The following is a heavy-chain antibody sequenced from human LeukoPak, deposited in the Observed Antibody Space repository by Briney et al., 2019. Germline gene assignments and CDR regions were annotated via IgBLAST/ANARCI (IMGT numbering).Heavy chain of an antibody. V-gene: IGHV1-2*02. CDR1: GYTFTGYY. D-gene: IGHD3-3*01. CDR3: ARGLTIFGVVTHRAWFDP. J-gene: IGHJ5*02. Sequence: ASVKVSCKASGYTFTGYYMHWVRQAPGQGLEWMGWINPNSGGTNYAQKFQGRITMTRDTSISTAYMEMSRLRSDDTAVYYCARGLTIFGVVTHRAWFDPWGEGTLVTAS. CDR2: INPNSGGT.